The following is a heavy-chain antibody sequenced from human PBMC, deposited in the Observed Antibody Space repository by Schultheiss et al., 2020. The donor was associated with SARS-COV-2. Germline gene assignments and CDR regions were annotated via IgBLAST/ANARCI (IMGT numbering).Heavy chain of an antibody. V-gene: IGHV3-53*01. Sequence: GGSLRLSCAASGFTVSSNYMSWVRQAPGKGLEWVSVITISGSATYYADSVKGRLTISRDNSKNTLFLQMNNLRAEDTAVYYCAKKHDYGDYSDAFDIWGQGTTVTVSS. D-gene: IGHD4-17*01. J-gene: IGHJ3*02. CDR3: AKKHDYGDYSDAFDI. CDR2: ITISGSAT. CDR1: GFTVSSNY.